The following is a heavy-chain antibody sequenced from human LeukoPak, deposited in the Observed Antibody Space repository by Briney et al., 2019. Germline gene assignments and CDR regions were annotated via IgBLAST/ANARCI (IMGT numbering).Heavy chain of an antibody. V-gene: IGHV3-23*01. CDR3: ARSPPLGAFDY. CDR1: GFPFSSYW. J-gene: IGHJ4*02. CDR2: ISPGGGTST. Sequence: GGSLRLSCVASGFPFSSYWMTWVRQGPGKGLEWVSVISPGGGTSTSYADSVKGRFTISRDNSKNTLYLQMNNLRADDTAIYYCARSPPLGAFDYWGQGTLVTVSS. D-gene: IGHD4-17*01.